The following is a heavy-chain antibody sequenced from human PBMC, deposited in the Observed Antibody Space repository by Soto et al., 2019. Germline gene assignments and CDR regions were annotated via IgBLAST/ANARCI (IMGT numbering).Heavy chain of an antibody. CDR1: GGSISRGGYF. CDR3: ARGLGATGTMSPGWYFDL. J-gene: IGHJ2*01. Sequence: QVQLQESGPGLVKPSQTLSLSCTVSGGSISRGGYFWSWIRQHPGKGLEWIAYIYYSGTTYYNPSLTIRVTMSLDTSKNQFSLKLTSVITADTAVYFCARGLGATGTMSPGWYFDLWGRGTLVTVSS. V-gene: IGHV4-31*03. CDR2: IYYSGTT. D-gene: IGHD6-13*01.